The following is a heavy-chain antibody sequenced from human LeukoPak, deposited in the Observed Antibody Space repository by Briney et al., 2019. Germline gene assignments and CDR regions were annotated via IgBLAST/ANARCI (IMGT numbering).Heavy chain of an antibody. CDR2: INWNGGST. Sequence: PGGSLRLSCAASGFTFDEYGMSWVRQAPGKGLERVSGINWNGGSTGYADSVKGRFTIYRDNAKNSLYLQMNSLRAEDTALYYCARDWEYCGGDCYWDYWGQGTLVTVPS. D-gene: IGHD2-21*02. J-gene: IGHJ4*02. CDR1: GFTFDEYG. V-gene: IGHV3-20*04. CDR3: ARDWEYCGGDCYWDY.